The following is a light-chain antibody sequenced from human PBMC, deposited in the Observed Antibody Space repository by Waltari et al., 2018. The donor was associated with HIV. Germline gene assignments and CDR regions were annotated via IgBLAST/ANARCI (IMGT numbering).Light chain of an antibody. CDR1: SSAVGGFDY. Sequence: QSALTQAASVSGSPGQSITISCRGSSSAVGGFDYVSWYQQHSGRAPRLIIYEVAKRPSGVSDRFSGSKSGSRASLTISGLLAEDEADYFCSSYTTSSTVIFGGGTHLTVL. CDR2: EVA. V-gene: IGLV2-14*03. CDR3: SSYTTSSTVI. J-gene: IGLJ2*01.